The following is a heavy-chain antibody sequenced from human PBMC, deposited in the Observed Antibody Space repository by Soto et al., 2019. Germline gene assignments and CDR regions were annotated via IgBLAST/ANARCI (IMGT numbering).Heavy chain of an antibody. CDR2: INTLNGNT. D-gene: IGHD3-10*01. CDR3: ARVGTIDNYYDYFDY. V-gene: IGHV1-3*04. CDR1: GYTFINYA. J-gene: IGHJ4*02. Sequence: QVQLVQSGAEVKKPGASVKVSCKASGYTFINYAINWVRQAPGQRLEWMGWINTLNGNTRYSQKFQDRVTITRDTSASTVYMEMSGLRSEDTSVYYCARVGTIDNYYDYFDYLGQGTLVAVSS.